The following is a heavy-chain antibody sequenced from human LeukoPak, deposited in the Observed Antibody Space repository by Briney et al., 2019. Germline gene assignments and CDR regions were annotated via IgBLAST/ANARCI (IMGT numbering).Heavy chain of an antibody. D-gene: IGHD4-17*01. CDR3: ARATHSPMTTVTIGGVWYFDL. V-gene: IGHV4-59*01. Sequence: SETLSLTCTVSGGSLSSYYWSWIRQPPGKGLEWIGYIYYSGSTNYNPSLKSRVTISVDTSKNQFSLKLSSVTAADTAVYYCARATHSPMTTVTIGGVWYFDLWGRGTLVTVSS. CDR1: GGSLSSYY. J-gene: IGHJ2*01. CDR2: IYYSGST.